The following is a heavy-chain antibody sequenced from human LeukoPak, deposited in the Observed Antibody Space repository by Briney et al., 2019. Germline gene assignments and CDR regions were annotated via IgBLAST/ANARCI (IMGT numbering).Heavy chain of an antibody. Sequence: PSETLSLTCTVSGASISSLYWSWIRQPPGRGLEWIGFISNSGSPTYNPSLNSRVTISLDTSKNQFSLKVNYVTAADTAVYYCASESRQLGNWGQGTLGTVSS. CDR1: GASISSLY. CDR2: ISNSGSP. V-gene: IGHV4-59*01. CDR3: ASESRQLGN. D-gene: IGHD1-1*01. J-gene: IGHJ4*02.